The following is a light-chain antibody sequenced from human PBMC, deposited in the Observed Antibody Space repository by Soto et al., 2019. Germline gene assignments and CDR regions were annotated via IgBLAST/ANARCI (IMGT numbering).Light chain of an antibody. CDR3: QPYVNCPLT. V-gene: IGKV3-15*01. CDR2: DTS. Sequence: EIVMTQSPATLSVSPGERDTLSCRASQGIGDTLAWYQQKPGQTPRLLIYDTSIRATGVPARFSGSRSGAEFTLTISSLQSEDFAVYYCQPYVNCPLTFGGGTKVDI. CDR1: QGIGDT. J-gene: IGKJ4*01.